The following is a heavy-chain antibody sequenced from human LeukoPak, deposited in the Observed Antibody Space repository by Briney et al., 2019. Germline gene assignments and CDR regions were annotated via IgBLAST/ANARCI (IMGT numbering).Heavy chain of an antibody. D-gene: IGHD1-26*01. V-gene: IGHV3-33*05. CDR2: IPHDGGSE. CDR1: GFTFSRFG. Sequence: PGGSLRLSCAASGFTFSRFGMHWARQAPGKGLEWLAVIPHDGGSEYYADSVKGRFTISRDDSKNTLFLQMNSLTVDDTAVYYCAKWEITLTLWGQGTLVTVSS. J-gene: IGHJ4*02. CDR3: AKWEITLTL.